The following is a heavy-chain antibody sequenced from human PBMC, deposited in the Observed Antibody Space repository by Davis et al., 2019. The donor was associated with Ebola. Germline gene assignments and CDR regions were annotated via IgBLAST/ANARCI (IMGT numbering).Heavy chain of an antibody. CDR1: GFTLSSYW. Sequence: GGSLRLSCAASGFTLSSYWMSWVRQAPGKGLEWVANINQDGSEKYYVDSVKGRFTISRDNTKNSLYLQMNSLRAEDTAVYYCAREMATTNDAFDVWGQGTMVSVSS. J-gene: IGHJ3*01. V-gene: IGHV3-7*01. CDR3: AREMATTNDAFDV. D-gene: IGHD5-24*01. CDR2: INQDGSEK.